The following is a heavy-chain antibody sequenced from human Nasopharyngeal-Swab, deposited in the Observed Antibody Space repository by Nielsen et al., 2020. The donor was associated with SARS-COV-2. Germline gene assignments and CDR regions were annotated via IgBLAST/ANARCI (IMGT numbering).Heavy chain of an antibody. CDR3: ARESSWPKGGFDY. Sequence: WIRQPPGKGLEWVAVIWYDGSNKYYADSVKGRFTISRDNSKNTLYLQMNSLRAEDAAVYYCARESSWPKGGFDYWGQGTLVTVFS. D-gene: IGHD2-15*01. CDR2: IWYDGSNK. J-gene: IGHJ4*02. V-gene: IGHV3-33*01.